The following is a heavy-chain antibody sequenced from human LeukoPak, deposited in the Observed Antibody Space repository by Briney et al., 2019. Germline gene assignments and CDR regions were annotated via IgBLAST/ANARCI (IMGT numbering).Heavy chain of an antibody. Sequence: KASETLSLTCTVSGGSISSYYWSWIRQPPGKGLEWIGYIYYSGSTNYNPSLKSRVTISVDTSKNQFSLKWSSVTAADTAVYYCARDLDYGGSSIWYFDLWGRGTLVTVSS. D-gene: IGHD4-23*01. V-gene: IGHV4-59*12. CDR1: GGSISSYY. CDR3: ARDLDYGGSSIWYFDL. J-gene: IGHJ2*01. CDR2: IYYSGST.